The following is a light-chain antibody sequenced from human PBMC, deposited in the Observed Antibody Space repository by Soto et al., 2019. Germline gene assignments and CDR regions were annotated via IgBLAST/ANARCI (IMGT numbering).Light chain of an antibody. Sequence: QSVQTQPASVSGSPGQSITISCTGTNSDSGGYNYVSWYQQHPGKAPKLIIYEVTNRPSGVSNRFSGSKSGNTDSLTISGLQAEDEAVYYCSSHTTSRTSRVLFGGGTKVTVL. J-gene: IGLJ2*01. V-gene: IGLV2-14*01. CDR2: EVT. CDR3: SSHTTSRTSRVL. CDR1: NSDSGGYNY.